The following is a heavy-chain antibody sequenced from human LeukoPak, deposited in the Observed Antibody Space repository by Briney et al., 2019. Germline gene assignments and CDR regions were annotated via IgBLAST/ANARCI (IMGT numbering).Heavy chain of an antibody. D-gene: IGHD3-3*01. CDR3: ARLNYDFWSGVWEGYYMDV. Sequence: GGSLRLSCAASGFTFSSYWMTWVRQAPGKGLEWVANIREDGSEKYYVDSVKGRFTISRDDAKNSLYLQVNSLRAEDTAVYYCARLNYDFWSGVWEGYYMDVWGKGTTVTVSS. J-gene: IGHJ6*03. CDR1: GFTFSSYW. V-gene: IGHV3-7*01. CDR2: IREDGSEK.